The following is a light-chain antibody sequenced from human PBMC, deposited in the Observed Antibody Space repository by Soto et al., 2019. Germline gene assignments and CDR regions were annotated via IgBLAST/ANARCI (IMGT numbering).Light chain of an antibody. V-gene: IGLV1-44*01. J-gene: IGLJ2*01. CDR1: DSNIGSTA. Sequence: QFVLTQPPSVSATPGQGVTLSCSGGDSNIGSTAVNWYQQLPGTAPKLLIYSSNQRPSGVPDRISGSKSGTSASLAISGLQSEDEADYYCAAWDDDLHVWLFGGGTQLTVL. CDR2: SSN. CDR3: AAWDDDLHVWL.